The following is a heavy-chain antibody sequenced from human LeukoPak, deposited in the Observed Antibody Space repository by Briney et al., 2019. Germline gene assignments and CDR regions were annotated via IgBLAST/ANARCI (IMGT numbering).Heavy chain of an antibody. CDR2: ITSQSDGGTT. V-gene: IGHV3-15*01. Sequence: GGSLRLSCAASGFTFTDAWMSWVRQAPGKELEWVGRITSQSDGGTTDYVAPVKGRFTISRDDSKNTLYLHMSSLKAEDTAMYYCSTDQDYSNSVVEHVWGQGTTVTVSS. J-gene: IGHJ6*02. CDR1: GFTFTDAW. D-gene: IGHD4-4*01. CDR3: STDQDYSNSVVEHV.